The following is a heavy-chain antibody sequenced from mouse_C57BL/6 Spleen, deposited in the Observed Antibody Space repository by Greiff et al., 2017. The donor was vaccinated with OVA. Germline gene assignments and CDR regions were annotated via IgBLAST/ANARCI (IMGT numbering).Heavy chain of an antibody. Sequence: VQLQQSGPELVKPGASVKISCKASGYSFTDYNMNWVKQSNGKRLEWIGVINPNYGTTSSNQKFKGKATLTVYQSSITSYMQLNSLTSEDSAVYYSARYKSNYWYFDVWGTGTTVTVSS. V-gene: IGHV1-39*01. J-gene: IGHJ1*03. CDR3: ARYKSNYWYFDV. CDR1: GYSFTDYN. CDR2: INPNYGTT. D-gene: IGHD1-3*01.